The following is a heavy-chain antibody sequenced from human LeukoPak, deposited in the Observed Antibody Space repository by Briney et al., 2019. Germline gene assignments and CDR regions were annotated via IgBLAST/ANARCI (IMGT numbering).Heavy chain of an antibody. V-gene: IGHV4-59*01. CDR1: GGSISSYY. CDR2: IYYSGST. CDR3: ARDREMATITMRHYYYMDV. Sequence: SETLSLTCTVSGGSISSYYWSWIRQPPGKGLEWIGYIYYSGSTNYNPSLKSRVTISVDTSKNQFSLKLSSVTAADTAVYYCARDREMATITMRHYYYMDVWGKGTTVTVSS. J-gene: IGHJ6*03. D-gene: IGHD5-24*01.